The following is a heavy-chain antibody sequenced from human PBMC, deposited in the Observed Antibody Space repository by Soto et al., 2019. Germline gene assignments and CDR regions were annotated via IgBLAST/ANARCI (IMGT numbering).Heavy chain of an antibody. J-gene: IGHJ6*02. CDR2: ISGSGGST. Sequence: GGSLRLSCAASGFTFSSYAMSWVRQAPGKGLEWVSAISGSGGSTYYADSVKGRFTISRDNSKNTLYLQMNSLRAEDTAVYYCAKGGADSYGPNYYYYYGMDVWGQGTTVTVPS. V-gene: IGHV3-23*01. D-gene: IGHD5-18*01. CDR3: AKGGADSYGPNYYYYYGMDV. CDR1: GFTFSSYA.